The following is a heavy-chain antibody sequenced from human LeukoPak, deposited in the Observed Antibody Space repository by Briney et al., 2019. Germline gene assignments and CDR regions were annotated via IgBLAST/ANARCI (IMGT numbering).Heavy chain of an antibody. J-gene: IGHJ4*02. CDR1: GGSISSYY. CDR2: ISYSGST. CDR3: ATYYDRSGYWSTPHFDY. Sequence: SETLSLTCTVSGGSISSYYWSWIRQPPGKALEWIGYISYSGSTNYNPSLKSRVTMSVDTSKNQFSLKLSSVTAADTAVYYCATYYDRSGYWSTPHFDYWGQGTLVTVSP. D-gene: IGHD3-22*01. V-gene: IGHV4-59*01.